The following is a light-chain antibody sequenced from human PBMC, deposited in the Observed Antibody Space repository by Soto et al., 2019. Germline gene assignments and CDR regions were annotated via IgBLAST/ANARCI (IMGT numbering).Light chain of an antibody. CDR1: SSNIGSYA. Sequence: QSVLTQAPSTSGTPGQRVTISCSGSSSNIGSYAVNWYQQLPGRAPKLLIYSDNQRPSGVPDRFSGSKSGTSASLAISGLQSEDEADYFCAAWDDSLNGVEFGGGTKLTVL. CDR3: AAWDDSLNGVE. CDR2: SDN. V-gene: IGLV1-44*01. J-gene: IGLJ2*01.